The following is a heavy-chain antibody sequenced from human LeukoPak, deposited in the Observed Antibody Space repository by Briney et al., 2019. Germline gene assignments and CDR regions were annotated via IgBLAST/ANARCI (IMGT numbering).Heavy chain of an antibody. CDR1: GGSFSGYY. J-gene: IGHJ4*02. CDR2: INHSGST. Sequence: KTSETLSLTCAVYGGSFSGYYWSWIRQPPGKGLEWIGEINHSGSTNYNPSLKSRVTISVDTSKNQFSLKLSSVTAADTAVYYCARVGGGYGDYHFDYWGQGTLVTVSS. D-gene: IGHD4-17*01. V-gene: IGHV4-34*01. CDR3: ARVGGGYGDYHFDY.